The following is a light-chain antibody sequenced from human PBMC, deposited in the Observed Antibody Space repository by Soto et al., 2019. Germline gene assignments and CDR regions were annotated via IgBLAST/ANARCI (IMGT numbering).Light chain of an antibody. CDR3: QTWGSGIVV. CDR2: LNSDGSH. J-gene: IGLJ2*01. Sequence: QSVLTQSPSASASLGASVKLTCTLSSGHSNYAIAWHQQQSEKGPRYLMKLNSDGSHSKGDGIPDRFSGSSSGAERYLTISSLQPEDEADYCCQTWGSGIVVFGAGTKLTVL. V-gene: IGLV4-69*01. CDR1: SGHSNYA.